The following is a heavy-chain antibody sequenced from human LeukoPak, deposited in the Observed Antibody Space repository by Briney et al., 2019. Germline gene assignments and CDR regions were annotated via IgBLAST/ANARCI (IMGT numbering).Heavy chain of an antibody. CDR1: GFTFSNSW. J-gene: IGHJ2*01. CDR2: IKEDESEK. D-gene: IGHD4-23*01. Sequence: GGSLRLSCTASGFTFSNSWMGWVRQAPGKGLEWVANIKEDESEKYLADSVKGRFTFSTDNAKNSLYLHMNSLRAEGTAVYYCARIGGVWYFDLWGRGTLVTVSS. V-gene: IGHV3-7*01. CDR3: ARIGGVWYFDL.